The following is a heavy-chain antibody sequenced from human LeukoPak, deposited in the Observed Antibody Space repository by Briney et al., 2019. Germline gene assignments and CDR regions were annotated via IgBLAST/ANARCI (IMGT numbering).Heavy chain of an antibody. J-gene: IGHJ5*02. CDR2: ISSSSSYI. D-gene: IGHD2-15*01. CDR3: ARDHCRGGSCSLWFDP. V-gene: IGHV3-21*01. CDR1: GFTFSNYG. Sequence: GGSLRLSCAASGFTFSNYGMNWVRQAPGRGLEWVSSISSSSSYIYYADSVKGRFTISRDNTSNSVYLHLNSLRAEDTAVYYCARDHCRGGSCSLWFDPWGQGTLVTVSS.